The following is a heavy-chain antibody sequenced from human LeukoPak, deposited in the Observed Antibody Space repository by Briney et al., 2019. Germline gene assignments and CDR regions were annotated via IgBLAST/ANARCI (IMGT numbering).Heavy chain of an antibody. CDR1: GYTFTGYY. CDR3: ARAYGDYHPLMSTY. CDR2: INPNSGGT. J-gene: IGHJ4*02. V-gene: IGHV1-2*02. D-gene: IGHD4-17*01. Sequence: GASVKVSCKASGYTFTGYYMHWVRQAPGQGLEWMGWINPNSGGTNYAQKFQGRVTMTRDTSISTAYMELSRLRSDDTAVYYCARAYGDYHPLMSTYWGQGTLVTVSS.